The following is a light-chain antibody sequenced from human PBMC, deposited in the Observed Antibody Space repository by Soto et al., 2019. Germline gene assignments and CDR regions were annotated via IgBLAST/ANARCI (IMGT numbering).Light chain of an antibody. V-gene: IGLV2-8*01. J-gene: IGLJ1*01. CDR1: SSDIGAHNF. Sequence: QSALTQPPSASGSPGRSVTISCTGTSSDIGAHNFVSWHQQHPGKAPKLVVYEVSKRPSGVPDRFSGSKSGNMASLTVSGLQAEDEADYYCSSYAGSNNYVFGSGTKLTVL. CDR3: SSYAGSNNYV. CDR2: EVS.